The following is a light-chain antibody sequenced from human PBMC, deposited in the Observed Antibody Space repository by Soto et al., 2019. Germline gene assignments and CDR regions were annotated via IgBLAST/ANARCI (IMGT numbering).Light chain of an antibody. CDR3: QQYGSSPLT. J-gene: IGKJ4*01. V-gene: IGKV3-20*01. Sequence: EIVLTQSPGTLSLSPGERATLSCRASQKVNSNNLAWNQQKNSQTTKFLIYEETKKAKGIPNKFRGSGSGTDFSFTFSRLEPEDFAVYYCQQYGSSPLTFGGGTKVDIK. CDR1: QKVNSNN. CDR2: EET.